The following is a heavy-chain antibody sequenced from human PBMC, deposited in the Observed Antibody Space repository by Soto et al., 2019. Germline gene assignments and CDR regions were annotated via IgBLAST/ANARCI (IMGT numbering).Heavy chain of an antibody. J-gene: IGHJ4*02. CDR2: ISGSGGST. D-gene: IGHD2-2*01. CDR1: GFTFSSYA. V-gene: IGHV3-23*01. CDR3: AKYRYCSSISCYQAFEY. Sequence: GGSLRLSCAASGFTFSSYAMSWVRQAPGKGLEWVSVISGSGGSTNYADSVKGRFTISRDTSKNTLYLQVNSLRAEDTAVYYCAKYRYCSSISCYQAFEYWGQGTLVNVSS.